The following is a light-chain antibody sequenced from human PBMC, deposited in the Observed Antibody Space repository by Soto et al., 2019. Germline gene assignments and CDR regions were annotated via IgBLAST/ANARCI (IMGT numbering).Light chain of an antibody. Sequence: EIVLTQSQPILCVSPGECATLXRMSSQSVNSNYLAWYQQHPGQAPRLLIYGISTRATGIPARFSGSGPGTEFSLTISSLQSEDFAVYYCQQYSKWPLTFGQGTPVEL. J-gene: IGKJ5*01. V-gene: IGKV3-15*01. CDR2: GIS. CDR1: QSVNSN. CDR3: QQYSKWPLT.